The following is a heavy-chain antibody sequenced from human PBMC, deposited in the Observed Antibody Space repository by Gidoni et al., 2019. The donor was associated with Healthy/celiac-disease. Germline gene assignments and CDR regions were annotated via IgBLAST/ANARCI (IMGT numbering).Heavy chain of an antibody. D-gene: IGHD1-26*01. CDR1: GYTFTSYG. CDR2: ISAYNGNT. V-gene: IGHV1-18*01. Sequence: QVQLVQSGAEVKKPGASVKVSCKASGYTFTSYGISWVRQAPGQGLGWVRWISAYNGNTDYAETLKGRITMTTDTSKSTAYMELRSLRSDDTAVYYCARYSGNKPYYFDYWGQGTLVTVSS. CDR3: ARYSGNKPYYFDY. J-gene: IGHJ4*02.